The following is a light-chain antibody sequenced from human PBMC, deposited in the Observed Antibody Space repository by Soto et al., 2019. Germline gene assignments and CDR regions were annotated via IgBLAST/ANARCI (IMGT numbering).Light chain of an antibody. Sequence: SAPTPPASVSWSPGQSITISCTGTSSDVGGYNYVSWYQQHPGKAPKLMIYEVSNRPSGVSNRFSGSKSGNTASLTISGLQAEDEADYYCSSYTTANTYVFGTGTKVTV. J-gene: IGLJ1*01. CDR2: EVS. V-gene: IGLV2-14*01. CDR3: SSYTTANTYV. CDR1: SSDVGGYNY.